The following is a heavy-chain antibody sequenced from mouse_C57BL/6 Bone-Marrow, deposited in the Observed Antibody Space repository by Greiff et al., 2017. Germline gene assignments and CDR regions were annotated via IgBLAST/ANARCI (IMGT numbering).Heavy chain of an antibody. CDR1: GYTFTDYY. CDR2: INPYTGGT. Sequence: EVQLQQSGPVLVKPGASVKMSCKASGYTFTDYYMNWVKQSHGKSLEWIGVINPYTGGTSYNQKFKGKATLTVDKSSSTAYMELNSLTSEYSAVYYCARGSNYAIDYWGQGTSLTVSS. CDR3: ARGSNYAIDY. J-gene: IGHJ4*01. V-gene: IGHV1-19*01.